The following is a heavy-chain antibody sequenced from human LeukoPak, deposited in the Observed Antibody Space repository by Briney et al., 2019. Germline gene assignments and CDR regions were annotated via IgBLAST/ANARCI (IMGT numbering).Heavy chain of an antibody. J-gene: IGHJ4*02. CDR3: ARDSIIESTEGWLIRPLDY. V-gene: IGHV3-20*04. CDR2: INWNGGNK. D-gene: IGHD6-19*01. CDR1: GFTFDDYG. Sequence: GGSLRLSCAASGFTFDDYGLTWVRQAPGKGLEWVSGINWNGGNKGYADSVKGRFTISRDNAKNSLYLQMNSLRAEDTALYYCARDSIIESTEGWLIRPLDYWGQGTLVTVSS.